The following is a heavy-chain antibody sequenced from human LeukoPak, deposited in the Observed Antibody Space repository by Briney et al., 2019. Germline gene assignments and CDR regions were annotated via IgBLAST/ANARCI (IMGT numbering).Heavy chain of an antibody. CDR1: GHSISSGHY. CDR2: IYHNGTS. V-gene: IGHV4-38-2*02. CDR3: ARDSGGSRYDDWFDP. D-gene: IGHD2-15*01. Sequence: PSETLSLTCSVSGHSISSGHYWGWIRQPPGKGLQWIGNIYHNGTSYSNPSLKSRLTMSVDTSKNQFSLKLSSVTAADTAVYYCARDSGGSRYDDWFDPWGQGTLVTVSS. J-gene: IGHJ5*01.